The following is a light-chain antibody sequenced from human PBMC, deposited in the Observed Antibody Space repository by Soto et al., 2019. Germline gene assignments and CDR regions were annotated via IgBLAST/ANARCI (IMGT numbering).Light chain of an antibody. CDR3: QHRGT. J-gene: IGKJ5*01. CDR1: QSVSNY. V-gene: IGKV3-11*01. Sequence: EIVLTQSPVTLSLSPGERATLSCRASQSVSNYLGWYQQKRGQAPRLLIYDASNRATGIPARFSGSGSGTDFTLTISILETEDFAVYYCQHRGTFGQGTRLEIK. CDR2: DAS.